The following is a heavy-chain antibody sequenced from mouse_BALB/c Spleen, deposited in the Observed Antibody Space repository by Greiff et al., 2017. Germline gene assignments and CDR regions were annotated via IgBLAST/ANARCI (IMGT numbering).Heavy chain of an antibody. D-gene: IGHD1-1*01. Sequence: EVQLQQSGPSLVKPSQTLSLTCSVTGDSITSGYWTWIRKFPGNKLEYMGYISYSGSTYYNPSLKSRISITRDTSKNQYYLQLNSVTTEDTATYYCARWAYGSRSYWYFDVWGAGTTVTVSS. J-gene: IGHJ1*01. V-gene: IGHV3-8*02. CDR1: GDSITSGY. CDR3: ARWAYGSRSYWYFDV. CDR2: ISYSGST.